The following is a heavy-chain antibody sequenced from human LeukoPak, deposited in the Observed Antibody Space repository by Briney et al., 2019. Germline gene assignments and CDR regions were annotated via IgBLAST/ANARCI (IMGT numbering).Heavy chain of an antibody. CDR1: GFTVGSNT. CDR3: ARGGSYFDISGYYFY. D-gene: IGHD3-22*01. CDR2: IYSGGST. V-gene: IGHV3-66*01. J-gene: IGHJ4*02. Sequence: PGGSLRLYCAASGFTVGSNTMSWVRQAPGKGLEWVSIIYSGGSTSYADSVKGRFTISRDNSKNTLYLQMNSLRTEDTAVYYCARGGSYFDISGYYFYWGQGTLVTVSS.